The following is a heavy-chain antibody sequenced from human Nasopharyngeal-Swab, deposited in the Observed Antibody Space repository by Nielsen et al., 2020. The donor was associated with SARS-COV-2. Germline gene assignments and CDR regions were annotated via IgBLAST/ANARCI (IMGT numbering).Heavy chain of an antibody. CDR2: IYASGSS. CDR1: DGSISSYY. D-gene: IGHD4-11*01. Sequence: SETLSLTCTVSDGSISSYYWSWIRQSAGKGLEWIGRIYASGSSNYNPSFNSRVTMSVNTSKNQFSLKLTSVTAADTAVYYCVRVRARRLAYFDQWGQGTLVTVSS. V-gene: IGHV4-4*07. J-gene: IGHJ4*02. CDR3: VRVRARRLAYFDQ.